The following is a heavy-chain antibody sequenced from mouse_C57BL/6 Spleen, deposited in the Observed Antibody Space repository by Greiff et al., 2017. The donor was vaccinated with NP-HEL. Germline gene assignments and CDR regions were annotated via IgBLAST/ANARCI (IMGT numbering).Heavy chain of an antibody. V-gene: IGHV1-22*01. J-gene: IGHJ4*01. CDR2: INPNNGGT. Sequence: EVQLQQPGPELVKPGASVKMSCKASGYTFTDYNMHWVKQSHGKSLERIGYINPNNGGTSYNQKYKGKATLTVHKSSSTADMELRSLTSEDSAVYYCARNWDDYYYDVDYWDQGDSVIVSS. D-gene: IGHD4-1*01. CDR3: ARNWDDYYYDVDY. CDR1: GYTFTDYN.